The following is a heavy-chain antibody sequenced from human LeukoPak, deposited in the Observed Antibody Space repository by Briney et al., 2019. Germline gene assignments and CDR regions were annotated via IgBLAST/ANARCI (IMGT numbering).Heavy chain of an antibody. V-gene: IGHV3-48*04. CDR1: GFTFSSYS. CDR3: ARDPDTAMVYFDY. D-gene: IGHD5-18*01. J-gene: IGHJ4*02. CDR2: ISSSSSTI. Sequence: GGSLRLSCAASGFTFSSYSMNWVRQAPGKGLEWVSYISSSSSTIYYADSVKGRFTISRDNAKNSLYLQMNSLRAEDTAVYYCARDPDTAMVYFDYWGQGTLVTVSS.